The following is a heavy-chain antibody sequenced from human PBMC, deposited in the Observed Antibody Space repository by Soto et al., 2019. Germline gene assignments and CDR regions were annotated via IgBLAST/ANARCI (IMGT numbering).Heavy chain of an antibody. Sequence: QVQLQESGPGLVKPSQTLSLTCTVSGGSISSGGYYWSWIRQHPGKGLEWIGYIYYSGSTYYNPSLKRRGTISVDPSKTQFSLKLSSVTAADTAVYYCATYCSGGSCYLDYWGQGTLVTVSS. J-gene: IGHJ4*02. CDR1: GGSISSGGYY. CDR3: ATYCSGGSCYLDY. D-gene: IGHD2-15*01. CDR2: IYYSGST. V-gene: IGHV4-31*03.